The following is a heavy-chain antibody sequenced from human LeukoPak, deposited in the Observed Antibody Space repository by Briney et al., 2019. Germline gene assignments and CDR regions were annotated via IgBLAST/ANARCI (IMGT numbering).Heavy chain of an antibody. D-gene: IGHD4-17*01. CDR3: ARRAGEYSHPYDY. V-gene: IGHV3-53*01. J-gene: IGHJ4*02. Sequence: GGSLRLSCTVSGLTVSSNSMRWVRQAPGKGLEWVSFIYSGGNTHYSDPVKGRFTISRDNSKNPLYLQMNSLRADDTAVYYCARRAGEYSHPYDYWGQGTLVTVFS. CDR2: IYSGGNT. CDR1: GLTVSSNS.